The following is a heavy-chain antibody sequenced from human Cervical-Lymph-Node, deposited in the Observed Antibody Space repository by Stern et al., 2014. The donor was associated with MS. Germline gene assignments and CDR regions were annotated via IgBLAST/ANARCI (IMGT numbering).Heavy chain of an antibody. CDR1: GFSLTTAGVG. CDR3: AHSRVKYCRGGTCYSSLFDY. Sequence: QVTLRESGPTLVKPTQTVTLTCTFSGFSLTTAGVGVGWIRQPPGKALEWLALIYWDSDKLYSPSLKNRLTITKDTSKNQVVLTMTNVDPVDTATYYCAHSRVKYCRGGTCYSSLFDYWGQGTLVSVSS. J-gene: IGHJ4*02. D-gene: IGHD2-15*01. V-gene: IGHV2-5*02. CDR2: IYWDSDK.